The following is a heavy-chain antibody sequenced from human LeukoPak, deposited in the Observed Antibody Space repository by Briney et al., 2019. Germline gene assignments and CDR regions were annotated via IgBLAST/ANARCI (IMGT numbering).Heavy chain of an antibody. CDR2: ISGSGDST. D-gene: IGHD3-10*01. Sequence: GGSLRLSCAASRFTFNNYAMTWVRQAPGKGLEWVSTISGSGDSTYYADSVKGRFTISKDTSKNTLYLQMSSLRAEDTAVYYCARENNYGSAFDYWGQGTLVTVSS. CDR1: RFTFNNYA. CDR3: ARENNYGSAFDY. J-gene: IGHJ4*02. V-gene: IGHV3-23*01.